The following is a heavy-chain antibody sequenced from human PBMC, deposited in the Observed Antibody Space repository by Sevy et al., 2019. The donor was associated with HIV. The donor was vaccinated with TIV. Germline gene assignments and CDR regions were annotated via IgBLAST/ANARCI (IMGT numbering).Heavy chain of an antibody. J-gene: IGHJ5*02. D-gene: IGHD6-19*01. CDR3: AIGASSGWYHWFDP. CDR1: GGSISSYY. CDR2: FYHSGGT. V-gene: IGHV4-59*01. Sequence: SETLSLTCSVSGGSISSYYWSWIRQPPGKGLEWIGYFYHSGGTNYNPSLQSRVTISIDTSKNHVSLRLNSVTAADTAVYYCAIGASSGWYHWFDPWGQGTPVTVSS.